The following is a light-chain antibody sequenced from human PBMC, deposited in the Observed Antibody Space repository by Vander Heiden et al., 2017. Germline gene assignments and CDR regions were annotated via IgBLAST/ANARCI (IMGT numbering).Light chain of an antibody. CDR2: ENN. V-gene: IGLV1-51*02. Sequence: QSLLPQPPSVSAAPGRKVSISCSGSSSNIGNNYVYWYQQYPGTAPKLLIYENNKRPSGIPDRFSGSKSGTSATLGIGGLQTGDEADYYCGTWDSSLSAGVFGGGTKLTVL. CDR3: GTWDSSLSAGV. CDR1: SSNIGNNY. J-gene: IGLJ3*02.